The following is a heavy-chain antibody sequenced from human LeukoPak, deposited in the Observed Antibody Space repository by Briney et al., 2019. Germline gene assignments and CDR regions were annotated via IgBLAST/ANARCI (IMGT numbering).Heavy chain of an antibody. CDR1: GGSFSGYY. CDR3: ARGRVYFRDLTSLRGVIPFDS. V-gene: IGHV4-34*01. D-gene: IGHD3-10*01. J-gene: IGHJ4*02. Sequence: SETLSLTCAVYGGSFSGYYWSWIRQPPGRGLEWVGEINHSGSTNYNPSLESRLTISIDKSKNQFSLRLRSVTAADTAVYYCARGRVYFRDLTSLRGVIPFDSWGQGTQVAVSS. CDR2: INHSGST.